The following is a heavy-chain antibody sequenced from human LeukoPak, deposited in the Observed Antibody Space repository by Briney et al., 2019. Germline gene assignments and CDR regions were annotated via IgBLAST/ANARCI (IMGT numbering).Heavy chain of an antibody. CDR2: IYYGGST. J-gene: IGHJ3*02. CDR3: ARRTMGTAFDI. CDR1: GGSISSYY. V-gene: IGHV4-59*08. Sequence: PSETLSLTCTVSGGSISSYYWSWIRQPPGKGLEWIGYIYYGGSTNYNPSLKSRVTISVDTSKNQFSLKLSSVTAADTAVYYCARRTMGTAFDIWGQGTMVTASS. D-gene: IGHD2-2*01.